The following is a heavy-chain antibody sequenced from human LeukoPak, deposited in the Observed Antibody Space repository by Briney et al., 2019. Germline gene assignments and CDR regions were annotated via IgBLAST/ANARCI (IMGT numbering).Heavy chain of an antibody. J-gene: IGHJ4*02. Sequence: PGGFLRLSCTVSGFAFSDYWMSWVRQAPGKGLEWLANINQDGSQTSYVDSVRGRFTVSRDNAKNSLYLQMNSLRGDDTAVYYCARDSSPRYSGYDWVYWGRGTLVTVSS. CDR2: INQDGSQT. CDR1: GFAFSDYW. V-gene: IGHV3-7*01. CDR3: ARDSSPRYSGYDWVY. D-gene: IGHD5-12*01.